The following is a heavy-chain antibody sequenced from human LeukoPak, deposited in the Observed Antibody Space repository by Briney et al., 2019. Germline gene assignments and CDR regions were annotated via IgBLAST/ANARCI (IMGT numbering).Heavy chain of an antibody. CDR2: ISSSSSYI. CDR3: ARDQNPVPFDY. V-gene: IGHV3-21*01. Sequence: GGSLTLSCAASGFTFSSYSMNWVRQAPGKGLEWVSSISSSSSYIYYADSVKGRFTISRDNAKNSLYLQMNSLRAEDTAVYYCARDQNPVPFDYWGQGTLVTVSS. D-gene: IGHD4-17*01. CDR1: GFTFSSYS. J-gene: IGHJ4*02.